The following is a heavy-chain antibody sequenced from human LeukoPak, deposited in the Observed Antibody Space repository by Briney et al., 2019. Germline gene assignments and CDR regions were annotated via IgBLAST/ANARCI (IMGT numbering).Heavy chain of an antibody. D-gene: IGHD3-10*01. CDR1: GFTFSSSW. V-gene: IGHV3-74*01. Sequence: GSLRLSCAASGFTFSSSWMHWVRQVPGKGLVWVSRINSDGSSTSYADSVKGRFTISRDNAKNTLYVQMNSLRAEDTAVYYCSTGSGHAFDIWGRGTMVTVSS. J-gene: IGHJ3*02. CDR2: INSDGSST. CDR3: STGSGHAFDI.